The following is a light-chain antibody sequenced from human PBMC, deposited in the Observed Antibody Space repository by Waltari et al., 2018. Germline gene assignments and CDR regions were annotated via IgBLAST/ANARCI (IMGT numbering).Light chain of an antibody. CDR3: CSHAGSSIYV. Sequence: QSALTQPASVSGSPGQSITISCTGTSSDVGSYHLVSWYQQHPGKAPKLMIYEVTERPSGVSNRFSGSKSDNTASLTISGLQAEDEADYYCCSHAGSSIYVFGTGTKVTIL. J-gene: IGLJ1*01. CDR2: EVT. V-gene: IGLV2-23*02. CDR1: SSDVGSYHL.